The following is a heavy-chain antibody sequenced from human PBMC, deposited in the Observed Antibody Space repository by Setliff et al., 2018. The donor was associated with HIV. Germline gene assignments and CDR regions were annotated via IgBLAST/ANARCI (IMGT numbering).Heavy chain of an antibody. V-gene: IGHV1-8*02. Sequence: ASVKVSCKSSGYTFTNYDINWVRQAAGQGLEWMGWMNPNSGNTGYAQKFQGRVTMTRNTAISTAYMELRRLKSEDTAVYYCARGPRGYDSSYYFDYWGQGTLVTVSS. CDR2: MNPNSGNT. CDR1: GYTFTNYD. CDR3: ARGPRGYDSSYYFDY. J-gene: IGHJ4*02. D-gene: IGHD3-22*01.